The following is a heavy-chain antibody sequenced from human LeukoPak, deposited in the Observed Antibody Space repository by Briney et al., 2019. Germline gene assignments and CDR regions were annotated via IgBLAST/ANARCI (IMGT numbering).Heavy chain of an antibody. Sequence: GASVKVSCKAAGYTFTSYGISWVRQAPGQGLEWMGWISAYNGNTNYAQKLQGRVTMTTDTSTSTAYMKLRSLRSDDTAVYYCARDAVGATRWFDPWGQGTLVTVSS. CDR1: GYTFTSYG. D-gene: IGHD1-26*01. V-gene: IGHV1-18*01. CDR3: ARDAVGATRWFDP. J-gene: IGHJ5*02. CDR2: ISAYNGNT.